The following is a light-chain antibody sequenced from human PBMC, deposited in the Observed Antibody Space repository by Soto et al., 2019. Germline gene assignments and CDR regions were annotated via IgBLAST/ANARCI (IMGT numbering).Light chain of an antibody. CDR1: QNINTY. Sequence: DIQMTQSPYSLSAAVGDRVTIACRASQNINTYLNWYQQKPGKAPKLLIYAASSLQSGVPSRFSGSGSGTDFTLTISSLQPEDFATYYCQQSYNTPWTFGQGTKVEIK. J-gene: IGKJ1*01. V-gene: IGKV1-39*01. CDR3: QQSYNTPWT. CDR2: AAS.